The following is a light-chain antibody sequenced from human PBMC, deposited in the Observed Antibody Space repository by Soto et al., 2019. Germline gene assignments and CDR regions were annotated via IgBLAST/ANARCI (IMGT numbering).Light chain of an antibody. V-gene: IGKV3-11*01. CDR2: DAA. Sequence: ESVLTQSPATLALSPGERATLSCRASQSIGLAIAWYQHKPGQAPRLLISDAAQRATGIPARFRGSGSGTDFTLSTSSLEPEDFAVYYCQQRTERPPWTFGQGTKVDIK. CDR3: QQRTERPPWT. J-gene: IGKJ1*01. CDR1: QSIGLA.